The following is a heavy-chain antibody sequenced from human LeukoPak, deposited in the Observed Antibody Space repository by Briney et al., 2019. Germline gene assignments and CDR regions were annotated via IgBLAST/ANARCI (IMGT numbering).Heavy chain of an antibody. V-gene: IGHV3-49*03. Sequence: PGGSLRLSCTASGFTFGDYAMNWFRQAPGKGLEWVGFIRSKTYGGTGEYAASVKGRFTISRDDSKSIAHLQMNSLKTEDTAVYYCTRSESGTYKGGFDFWGQGNLVTVSS. J-gene: IGHJ4*02. CDR1: GFTFGDYA. CDR2: IRSKTYGGTG. D-gene: IGHD1-26*01. CDR3: TRSESGTYKGGFDF.